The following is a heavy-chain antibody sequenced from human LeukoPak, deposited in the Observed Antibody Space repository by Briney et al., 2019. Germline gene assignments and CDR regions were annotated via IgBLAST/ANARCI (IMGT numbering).Heavy chain of an antibody. CDR3: ASILGYCSSTSCYTLVR. CDR2: IYYSGST. J-gene: IGHJ4*02. Sequence: SETLSLTCTVSGGSISSYYWSWIRQPPGKGLEWIGYIYYSGSTNYNPSLKSRVTMSVDTSKNQFSLKLSSVTAADTAVYYCASILGYCSSTSCYTLVRWGQGTLVTVSS. CDR1: GGSISSYY. V-gene: IGHV4-59*12. D-gene: IGHD2-2*02.